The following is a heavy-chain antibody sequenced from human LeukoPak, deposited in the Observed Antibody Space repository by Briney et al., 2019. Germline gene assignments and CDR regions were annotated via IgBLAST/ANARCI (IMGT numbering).Heavy chain of an antibody. CDR1: GFTFSRYS. CDR2: ISSSSSYI. J-gene: IGHJ6*02. CDR3: ARDHDYDGMDV. V-gene: IGHV3-21*01. Sequence: GGSLRLSCAASGFTFSRYSMNWVRQAPGKGLEWVSSISSSSSYIYYADSVKGRFTISRDNAKNSLYLQMNSLRAEDTAVYYCARDHDYDGMDVWGQGTTVIVSS.